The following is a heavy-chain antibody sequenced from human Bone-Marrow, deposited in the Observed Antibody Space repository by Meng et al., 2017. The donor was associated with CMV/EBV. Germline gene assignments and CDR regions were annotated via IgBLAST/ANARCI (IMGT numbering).Heavy chain of an antibody. V-gene: IGHV4-59*01. Sequence: SETLSLTCTVSGGSISSYYWSWIRQPPGKGLEWIGYIYYSGSTNYNPSLKSRVSISADTSKKQVSLKLTSVSAADTAVYFCARGISSGNMFDPWGQGTLVPSPQ. CDR2: IYYSGST. CDR3: ARGISSGNMFDP. J-gene: IGHJ5*02. CDR1: GGSISSYY. D-gene: IGHD6-19*01.